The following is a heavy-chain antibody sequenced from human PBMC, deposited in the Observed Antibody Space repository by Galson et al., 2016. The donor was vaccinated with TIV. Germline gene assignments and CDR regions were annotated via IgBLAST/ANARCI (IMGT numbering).Heavy chain of an antibody. CDR2: ISPNTGDT. CDR3: ARFEYGDYVDY. Sequence: SVKVSCKASGYTFTGYYIHWVRQAPGQGLEWMGWISPNTGDTNYAQKFKGRVTMTRDTSITTVCMELTRLRSDDTAVYYCARFEYGDYVDYWGQGTLVTVSS. CDR1: GYTFTGYY. J-gene: IGHJ4*02. D-gene: IGHD4-17*01. V-gene: IGHV1-2*02.